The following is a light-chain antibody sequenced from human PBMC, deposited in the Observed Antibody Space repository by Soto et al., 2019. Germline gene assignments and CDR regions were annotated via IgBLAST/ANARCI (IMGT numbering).Light chain of an antibody. J-gene: IGKJ2*01. Sequence: DIQMTQSPSSLSASVGDRVTITCRASESISSHLNWYQQKPGKGPKLLSYATSSLQSGVPSRFSGSGSGTDFSLTISSLQPEDFATYYSQQSYSNPRTFGQGTKLEIK. V-gene: IGKV1-39*01. CDR1: ESISSH. CDR3: QQSYSNPRT. CDR2: ATS.